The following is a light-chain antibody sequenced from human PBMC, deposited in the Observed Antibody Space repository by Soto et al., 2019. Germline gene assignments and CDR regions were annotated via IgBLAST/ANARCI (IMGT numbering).Light chain of an antibody. J-gene: IGLJ1*01. Sequence: QSALTQPASVSGSPGQSITISCTGTSSDVGASNFVSWYQQHPNKAPKLLIYEVSDRSLGVSHRFSGSKSGNTASLTISGLQADDEADYYCCSYVGATTYVFGSGTKLTVL. CDR1: SSDVGASNF. V-gene: IGLV2-14*01. CDR2: EVS. CDR3: CSYVGATTYV.